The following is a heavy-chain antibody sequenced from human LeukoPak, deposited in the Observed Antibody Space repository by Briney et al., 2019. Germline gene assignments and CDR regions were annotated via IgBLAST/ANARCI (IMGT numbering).Heavy chain of an antibody. CDR2: IYYSGST. CDR1: GGSISSYY. J-gene: IGHJ6*02. V-gene: IGHV4-59*12. CDR3: ARGPRYDFWSGPLDYGMDV. Sequence: SETLSLTCTVSGGSISSYYWSWIRQPPGKGLEWIGYIYYSGSTNYNPSLKSRVTMSVDTSKNQFSLKLSSVTAADTAVYYCARGPRYDFWSGPLDYGMDVWGQGTTVTVSS. D-gene: IGHD3-3*01.